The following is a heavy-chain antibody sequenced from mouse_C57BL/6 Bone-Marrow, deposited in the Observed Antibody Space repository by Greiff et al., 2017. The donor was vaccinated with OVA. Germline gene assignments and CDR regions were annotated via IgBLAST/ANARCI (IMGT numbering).Heavy chain of an antibody. CDR2: ISDGGSYT. CDR3: ARGVCTVVAPYYAMDY. J-gene: IGHJ4*01. CDR1: GFTFSSYA. D-gene: IGHD1-1*01. V-gene: IGHV5-4*01. Sequence: EVQVVESGGGLVKPGGSLKLSCAASGFTFSSYAMSWVRQTPEKRLEWVATISDGGSYTYYPDNVKGRFTISRDNAKNNLYMQMSHLKSEDTAVYYCARGVCTVVAPYYAMDYWGQGTSVTVSS.